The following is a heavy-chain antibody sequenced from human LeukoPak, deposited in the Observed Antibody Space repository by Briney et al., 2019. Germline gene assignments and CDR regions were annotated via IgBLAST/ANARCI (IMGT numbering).Heavy chain of an antibody. V-gene: IGHV4-61*01. D-gene: IGHD4-17*01. CDR2: IYYSGST. J-gene: IGHJ1*01. CDR1: GGSVSTTSYC. CDR3: ARGRSYFQH. Sequence: PSETLSLTCTVSGGSVSTTSYCWSWIRQPPTKGLEWNGYIYYSGSTNYNPSLKSRVTVSVDTSKNQFSLKLSSVTAADTAVYYCARGRSYFQHWGQGTLVTVSS.